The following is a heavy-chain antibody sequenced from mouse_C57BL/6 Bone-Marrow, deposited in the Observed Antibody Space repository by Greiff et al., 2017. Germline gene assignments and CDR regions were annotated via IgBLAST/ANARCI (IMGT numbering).Heavy chain of an antibody. V-gene: IGHV1-54*01. D-gene: IGHD1-1*01. J-gene: IGHJ2*01. CDR2: INPGSGGT. Sequence: QVQLQQSGAELVRPGTSVKVSCKASGYAFTNYLIEWVKQRPGQGLEWIGVINPGSGGTNYNEKFKGKATLTADKSSSTAYMQLSSLTSEDSAVYFCAATVARGDYWGQGTTLTVSS. CDR1: GYAFTNYL. CDR3: AATVARGDY.